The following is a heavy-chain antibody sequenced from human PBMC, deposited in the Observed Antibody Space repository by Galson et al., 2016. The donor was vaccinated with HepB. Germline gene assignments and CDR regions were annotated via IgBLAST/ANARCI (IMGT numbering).Heavy chain of an antibody. CDR3: VRDHNWGFDY. CDR1: GFTLTTYS. V-gene: IGHV3-48*02. D-gene: IGHD7-27*01. CDR2: IRSRSNDRAI. Sequence: SLRLSCAVSGFTLTTYSTNWVRQAPGKGLEWIAYIRSRSNDRAILYAGSVKGRFTISGDNAKDPMYLQMNSLRDEDTAVYYCVRDHNWGFDYWGQGALVTVSS. J-gene: IGHJ4*02.